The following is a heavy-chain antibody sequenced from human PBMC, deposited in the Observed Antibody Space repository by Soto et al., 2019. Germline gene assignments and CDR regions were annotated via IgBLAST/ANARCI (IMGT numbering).Heavy chain of an antibody. Sequence: QVQLVQSGAEVKKPGSSVKVSCKASGGTFSSYAISWVRQAPGQGLEWMGGIIPIFGTANYAQKFQGRVTITADESTSTAYLELSSLRYEDTAVYYCARAVTTRGGYYYYGMDVWGQGTTVTVSS. CDR2: IIPIFGTA. CDR3: ARAVTTRGGYYYYGMDV. J-gene: IGHJ6*02. D-gene: IGHD3-10*01. V-gene: IGHV1-69*12. CDR1: GGTFSSYA.